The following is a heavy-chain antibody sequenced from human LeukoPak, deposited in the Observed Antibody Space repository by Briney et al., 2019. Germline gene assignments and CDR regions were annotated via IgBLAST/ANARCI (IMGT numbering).Heavy chain of an antibody. J-gene: IGHJ4*02. CDR3: ARVLPRSDPLDY. Sequence: PGGSLRLSCAASGFTFSSYEMNWVRQAPGKGLERVSYISSSGSTRHYADSVKGRFTISRDNAKNSLYLQMNSLRAEDTAVYYCARVLPRSDPLDYWGQGTLVTVSS. CDR1: GFTFSSYE. CDR2: ISSSGSTR. D-gene: IGHD6-25*01. V-gene: IGHV3-48*03.